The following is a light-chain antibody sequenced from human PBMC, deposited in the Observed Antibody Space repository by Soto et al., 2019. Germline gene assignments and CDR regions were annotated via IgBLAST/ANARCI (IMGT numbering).Light chain of an antibody. J-gene: IGKJ4*01. Sequence: DIQMTQSPSSLSASVGDRVTITCRASQGVISWLSWYHHKPGRATKPLIYDASSLKSGVQSRFSGSGSGTDFTLTISSLQPEDFVTYYCQQYNSYPLTFGGGTKVDI. CDR1: QGVISW. CDR2: DAS. V-gene: IGKV1D-16*01. CDR3: QQYNSYPLT.